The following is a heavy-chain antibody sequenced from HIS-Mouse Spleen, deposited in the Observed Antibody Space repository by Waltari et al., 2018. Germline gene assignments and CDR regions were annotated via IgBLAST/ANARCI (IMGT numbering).Heavy chain of an antibody. CDR3: ARGRGSGWYYYYYGMDV. D-gene: IGHD6-19*01. J-gene: IGHJ6*02. CDR2: MNPNSGNT. V-gene: IGHV1-8*01. Sequence: QVQLVQSGAEVKKPGASVKVSCKASGYTFTSYDINWVRQATGQGLEWMGWMNPNSGNTGYAQTFQGRVTMTRNTSISTAYMGLSSLRSEDTAVYYCARGRGSGWYYYYYGMDVWGQGTTVTVSS. CDR1: GYTFTSYD.